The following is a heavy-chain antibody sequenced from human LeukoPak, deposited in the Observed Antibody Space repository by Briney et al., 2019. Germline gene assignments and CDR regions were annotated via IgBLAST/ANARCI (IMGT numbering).Heavy chain of an antibody. Sequence: SETLSLTCAVHGESFSLCYRAWIRQSPQKGLEWIGEINRDGTTNYNPPLKSRVTISVDTSKNQFSLTLPSVTAADTAVYFCARDWYASASYGLDVWGQGTTVTVSS. J-gene: IGHJ6*02. CDR3: ARDWYASASYGLDV. V-gene: IGHV4-34*01. D-gene: IGHD6-19*01. CDR1: GESFSLCY. CDR2: INRDGTT.